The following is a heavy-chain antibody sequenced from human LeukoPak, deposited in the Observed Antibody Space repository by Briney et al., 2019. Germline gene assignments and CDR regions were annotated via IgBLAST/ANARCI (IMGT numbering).Heavy chain of an antibody. CDR2: IKQDGSEK. CDR3: ASLPADYYYGMDV. Sequence: GGSLRLSCAASGFTFSSYAMHWVRQAPGKGLEWVANIKQDGSEKYYVDSVKGRFTISRDNAKNSLYLQMNSLRAEDTAVYYCASLPADYYYGMDVWGQGTTVTVSS. J-gene: IGHJ6*02. V-gene: IGHV3-7*01. CDR1: GFTFSSYA.